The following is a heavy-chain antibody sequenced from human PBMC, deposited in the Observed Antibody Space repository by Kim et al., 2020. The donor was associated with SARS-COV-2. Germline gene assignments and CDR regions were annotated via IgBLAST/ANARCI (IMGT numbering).Heavy chain of an antibody. CDR3: ARRRGDSYGDSGY. Sequence: YADSVKGHFGISRDNTRNTLYQQMDSRRANDTAIYYCARRRGDSYGDSGYWGQGTLVTVSS. J-gene: IGHJ4*02. D-gene: IGHD5-18*01. V-gene: IGHV3-30*07.